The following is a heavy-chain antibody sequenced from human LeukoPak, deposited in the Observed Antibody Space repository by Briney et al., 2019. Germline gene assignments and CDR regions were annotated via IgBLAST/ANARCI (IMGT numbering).Heavy chain of an antibody. CDR2: IKQDGSEK. CDR1: GFTFSSYW. V-gene: IGHV3-7*01. J-gene: IGHJ4*02. CDR3: ARDRHDYTHYFDY. D-gene: IGHD4-11*01. Sequence: GGSLRLTCAASGFTFSSYWMSWVRQAPGKGLEWVANIKQDGSEKYYVDSVKGRFTISRDNAKNSLYLQMNSLRAEDTAVYYCARDRHDYTHYFDYWGQGTLVTVSS.